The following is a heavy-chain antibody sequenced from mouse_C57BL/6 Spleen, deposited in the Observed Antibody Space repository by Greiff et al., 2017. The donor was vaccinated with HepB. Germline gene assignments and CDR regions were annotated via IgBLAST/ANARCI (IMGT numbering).Heavy chain of an antibody. J-gene: IGHJ4*01. V-gene: IGHV5-17*01. CDR1: GFTFSDYG. D-gene: IGHD2-2*01. CDR2: ISSGSSTI. CDR3: ASAEEVTTGRPYAMDY. Sequence: DVMLVESGGGLVKPGGSLKLSCAASGFTFSDYGMHWVRQAPEKGLEWVAYISSGSSTIYYADTVKGRFTISRDNAKNTLFLQMTSLRSEDTAMYYCASAEEVTTGRPYAMDYWGQGTSVTVSS.